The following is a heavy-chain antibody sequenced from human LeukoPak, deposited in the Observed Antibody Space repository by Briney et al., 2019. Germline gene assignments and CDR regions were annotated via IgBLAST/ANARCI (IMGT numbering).Heavy chain of an antibody. Sequence: PSETLSLTCTVSGGSISSYYWSWIRQPAGKGLEWIGRIYTSGSTNYNPSLKSRVTMSVDTSKNQFSLKLSSVTAADTAVYYCASAIRAYSSSWYKRTYYYYMDVWGKGTTVTISS. D-gene: IGHD6-13*01. V-gene: IGHV4-4*07. CDR1: GGSISSYY. J-gene: IGHJ6*03. CDR3: ASAIRAYSSSWYKRTYYYYMDV. CDR2: IYTSGST.